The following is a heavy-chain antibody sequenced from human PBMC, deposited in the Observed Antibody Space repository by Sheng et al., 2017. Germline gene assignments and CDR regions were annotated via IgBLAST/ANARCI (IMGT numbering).Heavy chain of an antibody. J-gene: IGHJ6*02. Sequence: QVQLVESGGGVVQPGRSLRLSCAASGFTFSSYAMHWVRQAPGKGLEWVAVISYDGSNKYYADSVKGRFTISRDNSKNTLYLQMNSLRAEDTAVYYCARDVEAGIVWYYYGMDVWDQGP. D-gene: IGHD6-19*01. V-gene: IGHV3-30*01. CDR2: ISYDGSNK. CDR1: GFTFSSYA. CDR3: ARDVEAGIVWYYYGMDV.